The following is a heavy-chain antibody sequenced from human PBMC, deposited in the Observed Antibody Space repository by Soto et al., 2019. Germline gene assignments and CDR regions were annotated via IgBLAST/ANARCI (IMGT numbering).Heavy chain of an antibody. CDR1: GFTFSNAW. CDR3: TAGYSGYDAIFDY. Sequence: GGSLRLSCAASGFTFSNAWMSWVRQAPGKGLEWVGRIKSKTDGGTTDYAAPVKGRFTISRDDSKNTLYLQMNSLKTEDTAVYYCTAGYSGYDAIFDYWGQGTLVTVSS. V-gene: IGHV3-15*01. CDR2: IKSKTDGGTT. D-gene: IGHD5-12*01. J-gene: IGHJ4*02.